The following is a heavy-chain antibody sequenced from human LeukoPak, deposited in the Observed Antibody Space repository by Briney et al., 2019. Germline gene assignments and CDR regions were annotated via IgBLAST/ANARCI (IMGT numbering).Heavy chain of an antibody. D-gene: IGHD3-3*01. CDR3: ARGAVLRFLEWLLHHDAFDI. V-gene: IGHV4-4*02. CDR2: IYHSGST. CDR1: GGSISSSNW. J-gene: IGHJ3*02. Sequence: PSETLSLTCAVSGGSISSSNWWSWVRQPPGKGLEWIGEIYHSGSTNYSPSLKSRVTISVDKSKNQFSLKLSSVTAADTAVYYCARGAVLRFLEWLLHHDAFDIWGQGTMVTVSS.